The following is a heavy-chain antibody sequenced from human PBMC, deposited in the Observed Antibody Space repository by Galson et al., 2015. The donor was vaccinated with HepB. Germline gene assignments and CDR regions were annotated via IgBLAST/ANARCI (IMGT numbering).Heavy chain of an antibody. CDR1: GFTFSSYE. J-gene: IGHJ6*02. CDR3: ARVRKGYYYGMDV. V-gene: IGHV3-48*03. Sequence: SLRLSCAASGFTFSSYEMNWVRQAPGKGLEWVSYISSSGSTIYYADSVMGRFTISRDNAKNSLYLQMNSLRAEDTAVYYCARVRKGYYYGMDVWGQGTTVTVSS. CDR2: ISSSGSTI.